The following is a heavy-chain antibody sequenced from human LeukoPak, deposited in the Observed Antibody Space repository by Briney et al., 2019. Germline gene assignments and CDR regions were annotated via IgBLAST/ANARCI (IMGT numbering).Heavy chain of an antibody. J-gene: IGHJ4*02. CDR1: NYSISTDYY. V-gene: IGHV4-38-2*02. CDR2: MYHSGST. Sequence: SETLSLTCTVSNYSISTDYYWGWIRQPPGKGLEWIGTMYHSGSTYYNPSLKSRVTISVDTSKNQFSLKLSSVTAADTAVYYCARCQRGLARYFDWLSLYYFDYWGQGTLVTVSS. D-gene: IGHD3-9*01. CDR3: ARCQRGLARYFDWLSLYYFDY.